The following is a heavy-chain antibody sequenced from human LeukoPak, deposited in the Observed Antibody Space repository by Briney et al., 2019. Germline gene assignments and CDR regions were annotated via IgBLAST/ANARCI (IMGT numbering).Heavy chain of an antibody. V-gene: IGHV3-9*01. Sequence: SLRLSCAASGFTFDDYAMHWVRQAPGKGLEWVSGISWNSGSIGYADSVKGRFTISRDNAKNSLYLQMNSLRAEDTAVYYCARAYQGPFGVVIPSYYYYGMDVWGQGTTVTVSS. CDR2: ISWNSGSI. CDR1: GFTFDDYA. CDR3: ARAYQGPFGVVIPSYYYYGMDV. D-gene: IGHD3-3*01. J-gene: IGHJ6*02.